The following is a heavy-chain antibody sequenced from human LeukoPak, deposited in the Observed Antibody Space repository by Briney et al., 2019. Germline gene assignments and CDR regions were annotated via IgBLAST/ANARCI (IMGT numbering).Heavy chain of an antibody. Sequence: ASVKVSCKASGYTLTSYDINWVRQATGQGLEWMGWMNPNSGKTGYAQKFQGRITITRNTSISTAYMELSSLRSVDTAVYYCARDPQTYHSGSGSYYMPHWGQGTLVTVSS. CDR1: GYTLTSYD. CDR2: MNPNSGKT. V-gene: IGHV1-8*01. J-gene: IGHJ4*02. D-gene: IGHD3-10*01. CDR3: ARDPQTYHSGSGSYYMPH.